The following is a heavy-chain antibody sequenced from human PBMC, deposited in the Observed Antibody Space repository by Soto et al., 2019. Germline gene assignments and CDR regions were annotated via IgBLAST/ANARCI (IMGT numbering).Heavy chain of an antibody. D-gene: IGHD3-10*01. CDR2: INHLETT. Sequence: QLQLHMSGSGLVKPSQTLSLTCTVSGASITYGAYSWSWIRQTPGKGLEWIGYINHLETTFYNPSFVSRLTLSIDRTKNQFSLNLKSMSAADRAVYFCARGGGFDSFDYWGQGILVTVSS. V-gene: IGHV4-30-2*01. J-gene: IGHJ4*02. CDR1: GASITYGAYS. CDR3: ARGGGFDSFDY.